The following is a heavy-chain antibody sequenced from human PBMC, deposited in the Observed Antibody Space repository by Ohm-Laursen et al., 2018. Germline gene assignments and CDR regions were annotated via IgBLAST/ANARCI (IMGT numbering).Heavy chain of an antibody. D-gene: IGHD1-26*01. CDR2: ISYDGSNK. Sequence: SLRLSCSASGFTVSSNYMSWVRQAPGKGLEWVAVISYDGSNKYYADSVKGRFTISRDNSKNTLYLQMNSLRAEDTAVYYCARDAHLFVGATQPPLDYWGQGTLVTVSS. CDR1: GFTVSSNY. V-gene: IGHV3-30*03. CDR3: ARDAHLFVGATQPPLDY. J-gene: IGHJ4*02.